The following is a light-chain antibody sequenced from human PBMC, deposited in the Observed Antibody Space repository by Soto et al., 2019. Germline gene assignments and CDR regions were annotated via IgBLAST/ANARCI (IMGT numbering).Light chain of an antibody. Sequence: EIVLTQSPGTLSLSPGERATLSCRASQSINNRYFAWYQQKPGQAPRLLIYAASSRATGIPDRFSGRGSGTDFPLTSRRLEPEDIAMYYCQQFGSSPGFTFGPGTKVDIK. CDR2: AAS. J-gene: IGKJ3*01. CDR1: QSINNRY. CDR3: QQFGSSPGFT. V-gene: IGKV3-20*01.